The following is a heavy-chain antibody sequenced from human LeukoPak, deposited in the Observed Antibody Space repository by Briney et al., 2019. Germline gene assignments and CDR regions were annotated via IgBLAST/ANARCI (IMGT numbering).Heavy chain of an antibody. CDR3: ASAYYDFWSGSPSYGMDV. CDR1: GGSISSGDYY. CDR2: IYYSGST. J-gene: IGHJ6*02. Sequence: PSQTLSLTCTVSGGSISSGDYYWSWIRQPPGKGLKWIGYIYYSGSTYYNPSLKSRVTISVDTSKNQFSLKLSSVTAADTAVYYCASAYYDFWSGSPSYGMDVWGQGTTVTVSS. D-gene: IGHD3-3*01. V-gene: IGHV4-30-4*01.